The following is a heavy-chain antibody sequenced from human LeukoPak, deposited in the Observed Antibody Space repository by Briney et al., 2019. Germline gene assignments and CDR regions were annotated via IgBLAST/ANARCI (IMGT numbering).Heavy chain of an antibody. D-gene: IGHD6-13*01. CDR3: ARTIAAAVTSAFDI. J-gene: IGHJ3*02. CDR1: GGSVSSSTYY. CDR2: IYYSGAT. Sequence: SETLSLTCTVSGGSVSSSTYYWGWIRQPPGRGLEWIGSIYYSGATYYNPSLKSRVTISLDTSKSQFSLKLSSVTAADTAVYYCARTIAAAVTSAFDIWGQGTMVTVSS. V-gene: IGHV4-39*07.